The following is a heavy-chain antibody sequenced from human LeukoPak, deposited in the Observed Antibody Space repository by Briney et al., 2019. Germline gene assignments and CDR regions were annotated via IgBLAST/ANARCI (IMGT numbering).Heavy chain of an antibody. Sequence: GRSLRLSCAASGFTFSSYGMHWVRQAPGKGLEWVAVISYDGSNKYYADFVKGRFTVSRDNAKNSLYLQMNSLRVEDTAVYYCAREYYSSSGKAFDMWGQGTMVTVSS. V-gene: IGHV3-30*03. J-gene: IGHJ3*02. D-gene: IGHD2-2*01. CDR3: AREYYSSSGKAFDM. CDR2: ISYDGSNK. CDR1: GFTFSSYG.